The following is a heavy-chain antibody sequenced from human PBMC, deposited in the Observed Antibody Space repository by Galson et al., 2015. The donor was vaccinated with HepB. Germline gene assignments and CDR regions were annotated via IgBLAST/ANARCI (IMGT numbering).Heavy chain of an antibody. D-gene: IGHD2-21*02. CDR1: GGTFTTYA. J-gene: IGHJ6*02. V-gene: IGHV1-69*06. Sequence: SVKVSCKASGGTFTTYAISWVRQAPGQGLEWMGGIIPIFDTAHYAQNFQGRVTITADKFTNTVYMEVRSLKYEDTAVYYCTFILLQATAIDYDYGMDVWGQGTTVVVSS. CDR3: TFILLQATAIDYDYGMDV. CDR2: IIPIFDTA.